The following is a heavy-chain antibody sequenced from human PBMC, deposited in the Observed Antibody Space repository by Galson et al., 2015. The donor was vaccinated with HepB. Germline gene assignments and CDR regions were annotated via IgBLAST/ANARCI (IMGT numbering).Heavy chain of an antibody. D-gene: IGHD3-16*01. CDR1: GFTIGNYG. Sequence: SLRLSCAASGFTIGNYGLHWVRQAPGKGLEWLTIISYDGSDKKYADSVKGRFTISRDNSKNTMNLQMNSLRAGDTAIYYCAKVAILGATPHYFDYWGQGTQVTVSS. CDR3: AKVAILGATPHYFDY. V-gene: IGHV3-30-3*01. J-gene: IGHJ4*02. CDR2: ISYDGSDK.